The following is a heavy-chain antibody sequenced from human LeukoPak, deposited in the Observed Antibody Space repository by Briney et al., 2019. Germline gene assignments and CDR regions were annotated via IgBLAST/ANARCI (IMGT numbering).Heavy chain of an antibody. Sequence: SETLSLTCTVSGGSISSGSYYWSRIRQPAGKGREWIGRIYTSGSTNYNPSLKSRVTISVDTSKNQFSLKLSSVTAADTAVYYCARVVTARLWYFDLWGRGTLVTVSS. V-gene: IGHV4-61*02. CDR3: ARVVTARLWYFDL. CDR1: GGSISSGSYY. D-gene: IGHD2-21*02. CDR2: IYTSGST. J-gene: IGHJ2*01.